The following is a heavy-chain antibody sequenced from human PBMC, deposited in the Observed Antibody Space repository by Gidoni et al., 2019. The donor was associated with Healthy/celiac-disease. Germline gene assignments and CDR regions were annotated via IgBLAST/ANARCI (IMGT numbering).Heavy chain of an antibody. D-gene: IGHD7-27*01. J-gene: IGHJ4*02. Sequence: QVQLQQWGAGLLKPSETLSLTCAVYGGSFSGYYWSWIRQPPGKGLEWIGEINHSGSTNYNPSLKSRVTISVDTSKNQFSLKLSSVTAADTAVYYCARDSKHKLGLDYWGQGTLVTVSS. CDR3: ARDSKHKLGLDY. CDR2: INHSGST. CDR1: GGSFSGYY. V-gene: IGHV4-34*01.